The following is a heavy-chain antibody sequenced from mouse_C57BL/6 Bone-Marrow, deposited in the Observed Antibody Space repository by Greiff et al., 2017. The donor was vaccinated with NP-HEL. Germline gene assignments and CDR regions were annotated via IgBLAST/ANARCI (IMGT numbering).Heavy chain of an antibody. CDR3: TLDYYGNRRAMDD. V-gene: IGHV14-4*01. J-gene: IGHJ4*01. CDR2: IDPENGDT. D-gene: IGHD2-1*01. CDR1: GFNIKDDY. Sequence: VQLKQSGAELVRPGASVKLSCTASGFNIKDDYMHWVKQRPEQGLEWIGWIDPENGDTEYASKFQGKATITADTSSNTAYLQLSSLTSEDTAVYYCTLDYYGNRRAMDDWGQGTSVTVSS.